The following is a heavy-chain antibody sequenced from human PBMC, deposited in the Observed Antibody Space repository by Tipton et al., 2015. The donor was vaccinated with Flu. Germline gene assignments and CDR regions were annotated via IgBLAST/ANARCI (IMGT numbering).Heavy chain of an antibody. V-gene: IGHV4-59*07. CDR3: ARQYYGSGSYQRYFDY. CDR2: IYYSGST. CDR1: GGSISNYY. J-gene: IGHJ4*02. D-gene: IGHD3-10*01. Sequence: TLSLTCTVSGGSISNYYWGWIRQPPGKGLECIGYIYYSGSTNYNPSLKSRVTISVDTSKNQISLNLSSVTAADTAVYYCARQYYGSGSYQRYFDYWGQGTLVTVSS.